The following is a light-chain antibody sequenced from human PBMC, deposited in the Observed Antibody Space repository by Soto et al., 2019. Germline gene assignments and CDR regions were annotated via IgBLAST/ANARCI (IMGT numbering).Light chain of an antibody. Sequence: QSALTQPRSVSGSPGQSVTISCTGTSSDVGAYNYVSWYQQHPGQAPKVMIYDVSKRPSGVPDRFSGSKSGNTASLTISGLQAEDEADYYCCSYAGTYIDVFGTGTKLTVL. V-gene: IGLV2-11*01. J-gene: IGLJ1*01. CDR2: DVS. CDR1: SSDVGAYNY. CDR3: CSYAGTYIDV.